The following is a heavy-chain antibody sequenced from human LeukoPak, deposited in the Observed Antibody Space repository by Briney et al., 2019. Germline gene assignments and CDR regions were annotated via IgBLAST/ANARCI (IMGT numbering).Heavy chain of an antibody. CDR2: ISGSGDTT. CDR3: ARGHFELWF. Sequence: GGSLRLSCAASGFTFSGYAMSWVRQAPGKGLEWVSGISGSGDTTYYADSVKGRFTISRDNSKNTLDLQMNSLRAEDTAVYYCARGHFELWFWGQGTLVTVSS. V-gene: IGHV3-23*01. D-gene: IGHD3-9*01. J-gene: IGHJ1*01. CDR1: GFTFSGYA.